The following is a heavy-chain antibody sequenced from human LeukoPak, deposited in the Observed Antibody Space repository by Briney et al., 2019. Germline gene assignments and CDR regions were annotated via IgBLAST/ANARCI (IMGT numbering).Heavy chain of an antibody. CDR3: ARKAGGYSYGPLDY. J-gene: IGHJ4*02. Sequence: QTGGSLRLSCAASGFTFSSYWMHWVRQAPGKGLVWVSRINSDGSSTSYADSVKGRFTISRDNAKNTLYLHMNSLRAEDTAVYYCARKAGGYSYGPLDYWGQGTLVTVSS. V-gene: IGHV3-74*01. CDR1: GFTFSSYW. CDR2: INSDGSST. D-gene: IGHD5-18*01.